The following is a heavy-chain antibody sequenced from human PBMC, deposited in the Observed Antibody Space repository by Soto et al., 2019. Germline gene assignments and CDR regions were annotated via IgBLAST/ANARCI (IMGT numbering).Heavy chain of an antibody. Sequence: PGESLKISCKGSGYSFASYWIGWVRQMPGKGLEWMGIIYPGDSDTRYSPSFQGQVTFSADKSISIAFLQWSSLRASYIAMYYCAASHMSTSCLGCGGNWCDPWGQGTLVTVSS. CDR1: GYSFASYW. J-gene: IGHJ5*02. V-gene: IGHV5-51*01. D-gene: IGHD2-2*01. CDR2: IYPGDSDT. CDR3: AASHMSTSCLGCGGNWCDP.